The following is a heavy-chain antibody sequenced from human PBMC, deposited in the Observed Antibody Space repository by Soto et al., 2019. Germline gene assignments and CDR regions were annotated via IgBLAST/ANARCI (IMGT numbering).Heavy chain of an antibody. V-gene: IGHV3-33*01. D-gene: IGHD6-13*01. Sequence: WSLRLSCAASGFTFISYGMHWVRQAPGKGLEWVAVIWYDGSNKYYADSVKGRFTISRDNSKNTLYLQMNSLRAEDTAVYYCARERSSSPYGMDVWGQGTTVTVSS. CDR1: GFTFISYG. CDR2: IWYDGSNK. J-gene: IGHJ6*02. CDR3: ARERSSSPYGMDV.